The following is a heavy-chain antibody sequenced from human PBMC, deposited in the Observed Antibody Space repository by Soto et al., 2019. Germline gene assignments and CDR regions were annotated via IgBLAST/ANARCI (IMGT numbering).Heavy chain of an antibody. J-gene: IGHJ4*02. CDR3: ARVPCGGDCPFDY. CDR1: GGSISSYY. CDR2: IYYSGST. V-gene: IGHV4-59*01. D-gene: IGHD2-21*02. Sequence: SETLSLTYTVSGGSISSYYWSWIRQPPGKGLEWIGYIYYSGSTNYNPSLKSRVTISVDTSKNQFSLKLSSVTAADTAVYYCARVPCGGDCPFDYWGQGTLVTVSS.